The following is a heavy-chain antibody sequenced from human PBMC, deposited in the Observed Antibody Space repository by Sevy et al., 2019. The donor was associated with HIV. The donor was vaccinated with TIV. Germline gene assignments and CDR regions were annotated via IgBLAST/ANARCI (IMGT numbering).Heavy chain of an antibody. Sequence: GGSLRLSCAASGFTFTNYAMNWVRQAPGKGLEWVSGISDSGGTTHYGESVKGRFTISRDNSKNTVSLQMSGLRAEDTAIYYCAKLPSTVMFREKGYWGQGTRVTVSS. D-gene: IGHD3-10*01. V-gene: IGHV3-23*01. CDR1: GFTFTNYA. J-gene: IGHJ4*02. CDR3: AKLPSTVMFREKGY. CDR2: ISDSGGTT.